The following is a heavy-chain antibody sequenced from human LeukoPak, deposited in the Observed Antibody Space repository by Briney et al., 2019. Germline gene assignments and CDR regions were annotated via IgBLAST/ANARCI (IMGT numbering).Heavy chain of an antibody. CDR2: IYHSGST. D-gene: IGHD3-10*01. Sequence: SETLSLTCAVSGYSISSGYYWGWIRQPPGKGLEWIGSIYHSGSTYYNPSLKGRVTISVDTSKNQFSLKLSSVTAADTAVYYCARDLWRDYYGSGSVNWFDPWGQGTLVTVSS. CDR1: GYSISSGYY. CDR3: ARDLWRDYYGSGSVNWFDP. V-gene: IGHV4-38-2*02. J-gene: IGHJ5*02.